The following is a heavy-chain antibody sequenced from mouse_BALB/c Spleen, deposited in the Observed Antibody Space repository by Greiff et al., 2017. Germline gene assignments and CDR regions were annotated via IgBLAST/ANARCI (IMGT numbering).Heavy chain of an antibody. V-gene: IGHV1-77*01. D-gene: IGHD2-14*01. CDR3: ARHEEGGYDDYYAMDD. CDR2: IYPGSGNT. J-gene: IGHJ4*01. CDR1: GYTFTDYY. Sequence: VQLQQSGAELARPGASVKLSCKASGYTFTDYYINWVKQRTGQGLEWIGEIYPGSGNTYYNEKFKGKATLTADKSSSTAYMQLSSLTSEDSAVYFCARHEEGGYDDYYAMDDWGEGTAGTVAS.